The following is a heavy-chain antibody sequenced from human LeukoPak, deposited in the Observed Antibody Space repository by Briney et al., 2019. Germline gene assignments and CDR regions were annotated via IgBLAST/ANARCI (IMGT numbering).Heavy chain of an antibody. D-gene: IGHD2-15*01. CDR3: VSPRTPYYFNN. CDR1: GGSISSGGYY. V-gene: IGHV4-30-4*08. CDR2: IYYNGDS. Sequence: SQTLSLTCTVSGGSISSGGYYWSWIRQHPGKGLEWIGYIYYNGDSYYNPSLKSRVAISVDTSKNQFSLKLYSVTAADTAVYYCVSPRTPYYFNNWGQGTLVTVSS. J-gene: IGHJ4*02.